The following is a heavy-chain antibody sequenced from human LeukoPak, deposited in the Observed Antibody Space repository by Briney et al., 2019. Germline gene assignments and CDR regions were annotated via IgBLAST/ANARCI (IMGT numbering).Heavy chain of an antibody. CDR3: AREDIVVVPAAQGLVYFDYYYYGMDV. V-gene: IGHV3-21*01. CDR2: ISSSSSYI. D-gene: IGHD2-2*01. CDR1: GFTFSSDS. Sequence: GGSLRLSCAASGFTFSSDSMSWVRQAPGKGLEWVSSISSSSSYIYYADSVKGRFTISRDNAKNSLYLQMNSLRAEDTAVYYCAREDIVVVPAAQGLVYFDYYYYGMDVWGQGTTVTVSS. J-gene: IGHJ6*02.